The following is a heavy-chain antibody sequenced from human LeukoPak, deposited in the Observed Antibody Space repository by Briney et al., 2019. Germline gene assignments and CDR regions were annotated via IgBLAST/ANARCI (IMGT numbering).Heavy chain of an antibody. D-gene: IGHD2-15*01. CDR2: ISYDGSEK. J-gene: IGHJ6*02. CDR3: ARDRVAVYGSGGNCQSRYYYYDMDV. Sequence: GGSLRLSCGASGFIFSTYPMHWVRAAPGKGLVGVASISYDGSEKVFPDSVKGRLAISRNNYNNTPHLQMITLRPENTAVYFCARDRVAVYGSGGNCQSRYYYYDMDVWGQGTTVTVSS. CDR1: GFIFSTYP. V-gene: IGHV3-30*01.